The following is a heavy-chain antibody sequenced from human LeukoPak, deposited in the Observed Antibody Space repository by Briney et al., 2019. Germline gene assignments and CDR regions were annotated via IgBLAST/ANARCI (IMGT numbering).Heavy chain of an antibody. D-gene: IGHD2/OR15-2a*01. V-gene: IGHV3-21*01. CDR2: ISSSSSYI. CDR1: GFTFSSYS. J-gene: IGHJ6*03. CDR3: ARGTRGLIDYYYYMHV. Sequence: PGGSLRLSCAASGFTFSSYSMNWVRQAPGKGLEWVSSISSSSSYIYYADSVKGRFTISRDNAKNSLYLQMNSLRAEDTAVYYCARGTRGLIDYYYYMHVWGKGTTVTVSS.